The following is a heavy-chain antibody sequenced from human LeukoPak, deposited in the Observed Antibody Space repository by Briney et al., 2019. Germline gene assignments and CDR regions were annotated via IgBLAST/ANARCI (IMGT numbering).Heavy chain of an antibody. CDR1: GFTFDDYA. CDR3: AKGQWSPKYYFDY. CDR2: ISRNSGSI. D-gene: IGHD2-15*01. V-gene: IGHV3-9*01. Sequence: GRSLRLSCAASGFTFDDYAMHWVRQAPGKGLEWVSGISRNSGSIGYADSVKGRFTISRDNAKNSLYLQMNSLRAEDTALYYCAKGQWSPKYYFDYWGQGTLVTVSS. J-gene: IGHJ4*02.